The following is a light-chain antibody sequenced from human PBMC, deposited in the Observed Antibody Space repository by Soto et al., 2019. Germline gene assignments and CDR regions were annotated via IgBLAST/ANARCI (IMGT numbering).Light chain of an antibody. Sequence: DIQMTQSPSSLSASVGDRVTITCRASQYIGTYLNWYQLKPGKAPKLLMSSASRLQSGVPSTFSGRGSGTDFTLSISRLKPGDFATYYCQQSVTIPWTFGKGTRVEIK. CDR3: QQSVTIPWT. V-gene: IGKV1-39*01. CDR1: QYIGTY. J-gene: IGKJ1*01. CDR2: SAS.